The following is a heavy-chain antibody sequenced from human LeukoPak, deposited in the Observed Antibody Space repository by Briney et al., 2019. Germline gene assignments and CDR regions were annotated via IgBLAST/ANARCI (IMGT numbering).Heavy chain of an antibody. Sequence: ASVKVSCKASGYTFTGYYMHWVRQAPGQGLEWMGWINPNSGGTNYAQKFQGRVTMTRDTSISTTYMELSGLRSDDTAVYYCARDEDQLLVFDYWGQGTLVTVSS. CDR3: ARDEDQLLVFDY. J-gene: IGHJ4*02. CDR2: INPNSGGT. D-gene: IGHD2-2*01. CDR1: GYTFTGYY. V-gene: IGHV1-2*02.